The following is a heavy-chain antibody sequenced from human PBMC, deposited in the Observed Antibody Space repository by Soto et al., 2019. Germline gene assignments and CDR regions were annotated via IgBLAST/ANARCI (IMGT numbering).Heavy chain of an antibody. D-gene: IGHD6-13*01. V-gene: IGHV4-4*02. CDR3: ATRDTSRFY. CDR2: SHQSGNT. J-gene: IGHJ4*02. CDR1: GVSISSHDW. Sequence: QVQLQESGPGLVKPSGTLSLTCAVSGVSISSHDWWTWVRQPPGKGLEWIGESHQSGNTNYNSSPESRGTISVDKSQNQFSLNLSSVTVADTAVYYCATRDTSRFYWGQGTLVTVSS.